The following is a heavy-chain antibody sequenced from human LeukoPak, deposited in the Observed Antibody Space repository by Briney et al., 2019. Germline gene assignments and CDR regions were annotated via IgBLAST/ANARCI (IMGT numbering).Heavy chain of an antibody. J-gene: IGHJ4*02. D-gene: IGHD1-26*01. V-gene: IGHV3-21*01. CDR3: ARDLKWELLEGGFDY. CDR1: GFTFSSYS. CDR2: ISSSSSYI. Sequence: GGSLRLSCAASGFTFSSYSMNWVRQAPGKGLEWVSSISSSSSYIYYADSVKGRFTISRDNAKNSLYLQMNSLRAEDTAVYYCARDLKWELLEGGFDYWGQGTLVTVSS.